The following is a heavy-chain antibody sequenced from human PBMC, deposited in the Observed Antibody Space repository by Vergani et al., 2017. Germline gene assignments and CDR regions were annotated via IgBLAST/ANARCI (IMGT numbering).Heavy chain of an antibody. CDR3: ARARLTTVTGWFDP. V-gene: IGHV4-59*01. CDR1: GGSISSYY. J-gene: IGHJ5*02. D-gene: IGHD4-11*01. Sequence: QVQLKESGPGLVKPSETLSLTCTVSGGSISSYYWSWIRQPPGKGLEWIGYIYYSGSTNYNPSLKSRVTISVDTSKNQLSLKLSSVTAADTAVYYCARARLTTVTGWFDPWGQGTLVTVSS. CDR2: IYYSGST.